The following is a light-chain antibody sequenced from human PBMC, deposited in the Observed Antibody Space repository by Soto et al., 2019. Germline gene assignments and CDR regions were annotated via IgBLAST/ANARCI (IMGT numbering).Light chain of an antibody. V-gene: IGLV1-44*01. J-gene: IGLJ1*01. CDR1: SSNIGSNP. Sequence: QSVLTQPPSASGTPGQRVTISCSGISSNIGSNPVNWFQQLPGSAPKLLIYSHNQRPSGVPARFSGSKSGTSASLAISGRQSEDEAAYYCGAWDDRLNGYVFGTGTKLTLL. CDR2: SHN. CDR3: GAWDDRLNGYV.